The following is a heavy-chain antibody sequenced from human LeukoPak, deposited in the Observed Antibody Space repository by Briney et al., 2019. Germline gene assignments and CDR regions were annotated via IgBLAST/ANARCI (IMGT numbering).Heavy chain of an antibody. CDR2: IYYSGST. CDR3: ARQIGFSSDWYEY. V-gene: IGHV4-39*01. D-gene: IGHD6-19*01. J-gene: IGHJ1*01. CDR1: GGSISISSDY. Sequence: SETLSLTCTVSGGSISISSDYWGWIRQPPGKGLEWIGSIYYSGSTNYNPSLKSRVTMSVDTSKNQFSLKLSPVTAADTAVYYCARQIGFSSDWYEYWGPGTLVTVSS.